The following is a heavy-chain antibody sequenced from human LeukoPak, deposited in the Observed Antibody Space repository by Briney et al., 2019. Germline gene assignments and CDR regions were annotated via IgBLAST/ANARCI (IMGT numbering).Heavy chain of an antibody. CDR1: GFDFSDYI. J-gene: IGHJ4*02. CDR3: SGHGLGSYDY. D-gene: IGHD3-10*01. Sequence: GGSLRHSCAASGFDFSDYIINWVRQAPGKGLECVSSISSNSRYIYYADSVRGRLTVSRDNAQNAVYVQINKLRAEGTAVYFCSGHGLGSYDYWGQGTLVTVSS. CDR2: ISSNSRYI. V-gene: IGHV3-21*03.